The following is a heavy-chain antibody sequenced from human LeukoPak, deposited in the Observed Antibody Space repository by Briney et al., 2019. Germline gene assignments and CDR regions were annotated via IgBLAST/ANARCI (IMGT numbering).Heavy chain of an antibody. Sequence: GGSLRLSCAASGFTFDDYAMHWVRQAPGKGLESVSLISGDGGSTYYADSVKGRFTISRDDSKNSLYLQMNSLRTEDTALYYCAKDTKYYYDSSGYYNYGMDVWGRGTTVTVSS. CDR2: ISGDGGST. V-gene: IGHV3-43*02. J-gene: IGHJ6*02. D-gene: IGHD3-22*01. CDR3: AKDTKYYYDSSGYYNYGMDV. CDR1: GFTFDDYA.